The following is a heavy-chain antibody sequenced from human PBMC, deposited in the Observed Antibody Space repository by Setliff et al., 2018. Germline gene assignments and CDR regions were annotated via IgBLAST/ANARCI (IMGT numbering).Heavy chain of an antibody. CDR2: IKSKTDGGTT. CDR1: GFTFSNAW. J-gene: IGHJ5*02. Sequence: LRLSCAASGFTFSNAWMTWVRQAPGKGLEWVGRIKSKTDGGTTDYAAPVKGRFTISRDESKNTLYLQMNSLKTEDTAVYYCTRERVWFGAPILYFDPWGQGTLVTVS. CDR3: TRERVWFGAPILYFDP. D-gene: IGHD3-10*01. V-gene: IGHV3-15*01.